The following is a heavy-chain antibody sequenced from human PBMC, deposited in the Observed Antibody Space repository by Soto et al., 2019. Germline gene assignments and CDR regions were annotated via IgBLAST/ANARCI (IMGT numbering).Heavy chain of an antibody. D-gene: IGHD3-10*01. CDR1: GGSISSSSYY. CDR2: IYYSGST. V-gene: IGHV4-31*03. Sequence: SETLSLTCTVSGGSISSSSYYWGWIRQHPGKGLEWIGYIYYSGSTYYNPSLKSRVTISVDTSKNQFSLKLSSVTAADTAVYYCARIGILRVRGEDYYYYGMDVWGQGTTVTVSS. CDR3: ARIGILRVRGEDYYYYGMDV. J-gene: IGHJ6*02.